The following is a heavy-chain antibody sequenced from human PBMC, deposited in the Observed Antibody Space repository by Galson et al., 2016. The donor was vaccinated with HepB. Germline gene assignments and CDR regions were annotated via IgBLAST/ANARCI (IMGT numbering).Heavy chain of an antibody. V-gene: IGHV2-5*02. J-gene: IGHJ3*02. CDR3: AHSPTAVSDNFDAFDI. Sequence: PSLVKPTQTLTLTCTFSGFSLRTSGEGVGWIRQPPGKALEWLALVYWDDCKRYSPSLMSRLTITKDTSKNQVVLTMANMDPVDTGTYYCAHSPTAVSDNFDAFDIWGQGTMVTVSS. CDR2: VYWDDCK. CDR1: GFSLRTSGEG. D-gene: IGHD6-19*01.